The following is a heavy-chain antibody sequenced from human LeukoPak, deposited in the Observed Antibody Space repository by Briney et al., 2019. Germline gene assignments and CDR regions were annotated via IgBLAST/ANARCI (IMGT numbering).Heavy chain of an antibody. Sequence: SETLSLTCTVSGGSISSYYWSWIRQPPGKGLEWIGYIYYSGSTNYNPSLKSRVTISVDTSKNQFSLKLSSVTAADTAVYYCAMRGGYEPTHDYWGQGTLVTVSS. D-gene: IGHD5-12*01. V-gene: IGHV4-59*01. J-gene: IGHJ4*02. CDR3: AMRGGYEPTHDY. CDR1: GGSISSYY. CDR2: IYYSGST.